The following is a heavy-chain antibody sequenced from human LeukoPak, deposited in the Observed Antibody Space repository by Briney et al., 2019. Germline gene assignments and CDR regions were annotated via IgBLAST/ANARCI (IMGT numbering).Heavy chain of an antibody. CDR1: GGSFSDYS. J-gene: IGHJ6*03. CDR2: VNPSGGT. Sequence: SETLSLTCAVYGGSFSDYSWSWIRQPPGKGLEWIGEVNPSGGTTHTPSLMSRVSMSVDTSKSQISLRVSSVTAADTAVYYCARVAYRFSINDWSRICLGAYPTKYYYYMDVWGKGTTVTVSS. CDR3: ARVAYRFSINDWSRICLGAYPTKYYYYMDV. V-gene: IGHV4-34*01. D-gene: IGHD3-9*01.